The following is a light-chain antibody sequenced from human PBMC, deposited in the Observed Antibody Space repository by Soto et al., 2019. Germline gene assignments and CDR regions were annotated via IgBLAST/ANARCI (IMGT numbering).Light chain of an antibody. V-gene: IGLV1-40*01. CDR3: QSYDTSLSGFYV. Sequence: QSVLTQPPSVSGAPGQRGSISCTGSSSKIGAGYNVHWYQQLPGTAPKLLIYDNNNRPSGVPDRFSGSKSGTSASLAITGLQAEDEADYYCQSYDTSLSGFYVFGTGTKVTVL. CDR2: DNN. J-gene: IGLJ1*01. CDR1: SSKIGAGYN.